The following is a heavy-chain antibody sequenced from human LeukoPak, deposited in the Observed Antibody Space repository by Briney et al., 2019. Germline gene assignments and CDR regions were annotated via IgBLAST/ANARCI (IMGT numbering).Heavy chain of an antibody. CDR1: GFTFSSYE. CDR2: ISSSGSTI. J-gene: IGHJ4*02. Sequence: GGSLRLSCAASGFTFSSYEMHWVRQAPGKGLEWVSYISSSGSTIYYADSVKGRFTISRDNAKNSLYLQMNSLRAEDTAVYYCARRAGAYSHPYDYWGQGTLITVSS. CDR3: ARRAGAYSHPYDY. V-gene: IGHV3-48*03. D-gene: IGHD4/OR15-4a*01.